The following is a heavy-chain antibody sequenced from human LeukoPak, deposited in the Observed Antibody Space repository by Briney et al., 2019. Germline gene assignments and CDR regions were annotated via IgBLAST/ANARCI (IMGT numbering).Heavy chain of an antibody. CDR2: ISAYNGNT. D-gene: IGHD2-2*01. Sequence: GASVKVSCKASGYTFTSYGISWVRQAPGQGLEWMGWISAYNGNTNYAQKLQGRVTMTTDTSTSTAYMVLRSLRSDDTAVYYCARACSSTSCLYYYGMDVWGQGTTVTVSS. CDR1: GYTFTSYG. J-gene: IGHJ6*02. CDR3: ARACSSTSCLYYYGMDV. V-gene: IGHV1-18*01.